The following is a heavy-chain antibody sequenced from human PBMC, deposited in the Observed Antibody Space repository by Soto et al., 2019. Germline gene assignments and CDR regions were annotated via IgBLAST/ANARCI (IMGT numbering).Heavy chain of an antibody. CDR3: AKETWANPDS. V-gene: IGHV3-7*05. CDR2: IKQDGSEK. CDR1: GGTFGGYG. Sequence: GGSLRHSCAASGGTFGGYGRSWVRQAPGKGLEWVANIKQDGSEKYYVDSVKGRFTISRDNAKNSLFLQMNNLTVEDTAVYYCAKETWANPDSWGQGTLVTVSS. J-gene: IGHJ4*02. D-gene: IGHD5-12*01.